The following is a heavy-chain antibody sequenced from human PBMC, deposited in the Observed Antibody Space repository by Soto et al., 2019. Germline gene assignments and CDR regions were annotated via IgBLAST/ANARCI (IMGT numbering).Heavy chain of an antibody. CDR1: GGTFSTYT. CDR3: SRDFECSGYCLNKPTGSQT. J-gene: IGHJ5*02. V-gene: IGHV1-69*06. Sequence: SVKVSCKASGGTFSTYTFSWVRQAPGQGLEWMGRIIPIFGTPYYAQKFQGRVTITADKSTSTVYMELSSLGSDDTAVYFCSRDFECSGYCLNKPTGSQTWGQ. D-gene: IGHD2-15*01. CDR2: IIPIFGTP.